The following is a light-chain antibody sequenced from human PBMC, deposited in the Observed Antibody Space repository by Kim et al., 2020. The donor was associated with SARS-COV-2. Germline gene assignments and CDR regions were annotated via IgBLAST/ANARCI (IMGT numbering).Light chain of an antibody. Sequence: QPVLTQPPSVSAAPGQKVTISCSGSSSNIGNNYVSWYQQLPGTAPKLLIYDNNKRPSGIPDRFSGSQSGTSATLGITGLQTGDEADYYCGTWDSSLSAVYVFGTGTKVTVL. CDR1: SSNIGNNY. V-gene: IGLV1-51*01. J-gene: IGLJ1*01. CDR2: DNN. CDR3: GTWDSSLSAVYV.